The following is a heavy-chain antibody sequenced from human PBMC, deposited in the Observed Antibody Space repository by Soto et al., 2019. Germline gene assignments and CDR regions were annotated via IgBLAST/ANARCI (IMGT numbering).Heavy chain of an antibody. D-gene: IGHD1-1*01. J-gene: IGHJ4*02. Sequence: QVQLVQSGAEVKKPGASVKVSCKASGHTLTSYYFHWVGQAPGQGLEWVGLINPSGGSTTYARKFQGSVTMTRDTSTSTVYTELSSLRSEDTAVYFCARSNWNDVSYFDYWGQGTLVTVSS. CDR3: ARSNWNDVSYFDY. V-gene: IGHV1-46*03. CDR1: GHTLTSYY. CDR2: INPSGGST.